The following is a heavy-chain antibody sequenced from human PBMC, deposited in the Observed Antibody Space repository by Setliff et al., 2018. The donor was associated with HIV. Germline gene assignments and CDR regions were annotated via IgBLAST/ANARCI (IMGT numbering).Heavy chain of an antibody. CDR3: ARDNYDSRGYFFGY. V-gene: IGHV4-39*07. Sequence: PSETLSLTCSVSGGSISGSSYYWGWVRQPPGKGLEWIGSIYYSGSTYYNPSLKSRVTISIDTSNHHFSLKLSSVTAADTAVYYCARDNYDSRGYFFGYWGQGTLVTVSS. CDR2: IYYSGST. J-gene: IGHJ4*02. D-gene: IGHD3-22*01. CDR1: GGSISGSSYY.